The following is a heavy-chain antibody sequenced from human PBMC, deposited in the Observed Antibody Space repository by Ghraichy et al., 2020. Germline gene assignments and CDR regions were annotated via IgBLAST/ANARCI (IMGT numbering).Heavy chain of an antibody. CDR3: ARGYCSGGSCWDTFDI. D-gene: IGHD2-15*01. CDR1: GYTFTGYY. V-gene: IGHV1-2*02. CDR2: IYPNSGGT. Sequence: ASVKVSCKACGYTFTGYYMHWVRQAPGQGLEWMGWIYPNSGGTNYAQKFEGRVTMTRDTSITTAYMELSRLRSDDTAVYYCARGYCSGGSCWDTFDIWGQGTMVTVFS. J-gene: IGHJ3*02.